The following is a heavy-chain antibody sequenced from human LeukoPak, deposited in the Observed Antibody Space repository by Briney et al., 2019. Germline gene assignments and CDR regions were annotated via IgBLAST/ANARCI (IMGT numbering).Heavy chain of an antibody. CDR3: ATSQHYGDYGSSPFDY. V-gene: IGHV5-51*01. D-gene: IGHD4-17*01. Sequence: GESLKISCKGSGYSFTSYWIGWVRQMPGKGLEWMGIIYPGDSDTRYSPSFQGQVTISADKSISTAYLQWSSLKASDTAMYYCATSQHYGDYGSSPFDYWGQGTLVTVSS. J-gene: IGHJ4*02. CDR2: IYPGDSDT. CDR1: GYSFTSYW.